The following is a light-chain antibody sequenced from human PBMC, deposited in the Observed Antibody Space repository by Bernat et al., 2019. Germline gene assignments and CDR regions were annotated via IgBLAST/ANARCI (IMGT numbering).Light chain of an antibody. J-gene: IGLJ3*02. V-gene: IGLV2-18*02. Sequence: QSALTQPPSVSGSPGQSVTISCTGTSSDVGSYNRVSWYQQPPGTAPKLMIYEVNNRPSGVPDRFSGSKSGNTDSLTISGLQAEDEADYYCCSFTTTTTWVFGGGTKLTVL. CDR3: CSFTTTTTWV. CDR1: SSDVGSYNR. CDR2: EVN.